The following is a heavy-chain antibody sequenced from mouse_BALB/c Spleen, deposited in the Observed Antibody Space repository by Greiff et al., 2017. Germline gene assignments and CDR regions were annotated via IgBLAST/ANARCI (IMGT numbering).Heavy chain of an antibody. V-gene: IGHV2-3*01. Sequence: VKVVESGGGLVQPGGSLRLSCATSGFTFTDYYMSWVRQPPGKGLEWLGVIWGDGSTNYHSALISRLSISKDNSKSQVFLKLNSLQTDDTATYYCAKLNWDYFDYWGQGTTLTVSS. J-gene: IGHJ2*01. D-gene: IGHD4-1*01. CDR3: AKLNWDYFDY. CDR2: IWGDGST. CDR1: GFTFTDYY.